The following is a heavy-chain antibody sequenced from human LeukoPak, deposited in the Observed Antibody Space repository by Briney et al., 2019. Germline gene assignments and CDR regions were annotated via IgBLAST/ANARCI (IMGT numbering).Heavy chain of an antibody. V-gene: IGHV4-61*02. CDR3: ARGPYSYDSSGAFDI. CDR1: GDSISSGDYY. CDR2: ISSIGST. D-gene: IGHD3-22*01. J-gene: IGHJ3*02. Sequence: SETLSLTCAVSGDSISSGDYYWSWIRQPAGKGLEWIGRISSIGSTNYNPSLKSRFTISVDTSKNQFSLKLSSVTAADTAVYFCARGPYSYDSSGAFDIWGQGTMVTVSS.